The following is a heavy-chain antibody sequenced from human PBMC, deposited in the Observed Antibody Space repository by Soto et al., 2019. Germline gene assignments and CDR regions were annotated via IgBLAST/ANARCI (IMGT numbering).Heavy chain of an antibody. CDR2: IKAYSGST. J-gene: IGHJ4*02. Sequence: LVQSGAEAKKPGTSVKVSCKASGYTFSTSTISWVRQAPGQGLEWMGWIKAYSGSTNYAPKLQGRVTMTTDTSTSTDYLELRSLTSDYTAMYYCAIADYGDDDYWGQGTLVTVSS. V-gene: IGHV1-18*04. CDR3: AIADYGDDDY. D-gene: IGHD4-17*01. CDR1: GYTFSTST.